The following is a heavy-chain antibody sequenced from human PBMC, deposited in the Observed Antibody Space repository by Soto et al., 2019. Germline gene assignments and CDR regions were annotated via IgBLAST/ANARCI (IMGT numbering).Heavy chain of an antibody. CDR2: IYPGDSNT. Sequence: GESLKISCKGSGYSFTNYWIGWVRQMPGKGLEWMAIIYPGDSNTRYSPSFQGQVTISADKSINTAYLQWSSLKASDTAVYYCAIHFSDSSNLYSYFQHWGQGNLVTVSS. D-gene: IGHD6-13*01. J-gene: IGHJ1*01. CDR1: GYSFTNYW. V-gene: IGHV5-51*01. CDR3: AIHFSDSSNLYSYFQH.